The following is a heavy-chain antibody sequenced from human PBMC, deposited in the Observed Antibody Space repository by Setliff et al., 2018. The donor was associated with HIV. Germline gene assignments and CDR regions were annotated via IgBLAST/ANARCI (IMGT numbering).Heavy chain of an antibody. CDR2: ISSSDNTI. Sequence: PGGSLRLSCAASGFTFSSYEMNWVRQAPGKGLEWVSYISSSDNTIHYADSVRGRFTISRDNAKNSLYLQMNRLRAEDTAVYYCAKDIPGPAINSGRIKNWFDPWGEGTLVTVSS. D-gene: IGHD6-19*01. CDR3: AKDIPGPAINSGRIKNWFDP. J-gene: IGHJ5*02. V-gene: IGHV3-48*03. CDR1: GFTFSSYE.